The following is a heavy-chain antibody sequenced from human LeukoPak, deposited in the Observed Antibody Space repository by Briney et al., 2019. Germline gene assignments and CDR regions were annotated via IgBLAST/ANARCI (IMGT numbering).Heavy chain of an antibody. Sequence: SETLSLTCTVSGGSISSSSYYWGWIRQPPGKGLEWIGSIYYSGSTYYNPSLKSRVTISVDTSKNQFSLKLSSVTAADTAVYYCARRHDSSGYPHFDYWGQGTLVTVSS. J-gene: IGHJ4*02. CDR2: IYYSGST. V-gene: IGHV4-39*01. D-gene: IGHD3-22*01. CDR1: GGSISSSSYY. CDR3: ARRHDSSGYPHFDY.